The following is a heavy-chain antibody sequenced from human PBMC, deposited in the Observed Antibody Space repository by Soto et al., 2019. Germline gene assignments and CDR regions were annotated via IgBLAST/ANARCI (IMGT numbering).Heavy chain of an antibody. CDR1: GFTFSSYA. D-gene: IGHD2-15*01. CDR3: AREGDCSGGSCYRAGAFDI. J-gene: IGHJ3*02. Sequence: GGSLRLSCAASGFTFSSYAMSWVRQAPGKGLEWVSSISGSSGSTYYADSVKGRFTISRDNAKNTLYLQMNSLRAEDTAVYYCAREGDCSGGSCYRAGAFDIWGQGTMVTVSS. CDR2: ISGSSGST. V-gene: IGHV3-23*01.